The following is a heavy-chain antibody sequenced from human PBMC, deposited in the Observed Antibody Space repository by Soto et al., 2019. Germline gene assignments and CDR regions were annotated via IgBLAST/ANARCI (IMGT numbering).Heavy chain of an antibody. Sequence: QVQLVESGGGLVKPGGSLRLSCAASGFTFRDNYMTWIRQAPGKGLQWISYITSSGSYRHYADSVKGRFTISRDNANNSLYLQMNNLRAEDTAVYYCAKNPNYYYMDVWGKGTTVIVSS. CDR3: AKNPNYYYMDV. CDR1: GFTFRDNY. J-gene: IGHJ6*03. CDR2: ITSSGSYR. V-gene: IGHV3-11*01.